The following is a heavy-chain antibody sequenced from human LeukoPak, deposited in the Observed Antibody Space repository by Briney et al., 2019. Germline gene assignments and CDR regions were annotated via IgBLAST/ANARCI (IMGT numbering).Heavy chain of an antibody. CDR1: GFTFSTQG. Sequence: GGSLRLSCEASGFTFSTQGMSWVRQAPGKGLEWVSTISSSGDTTYYVDSVRGRFTISRDNSKNTLHLQMSSLRAEDTAIYYCARVTANYWGQGTLVTVSS. J-gene: IGHJ4*02. D-gene: IGHD2-21*02. CDR3: ARVTANY. V-gene: IGHV3-23*01. CDR2: ISSSGDTT.